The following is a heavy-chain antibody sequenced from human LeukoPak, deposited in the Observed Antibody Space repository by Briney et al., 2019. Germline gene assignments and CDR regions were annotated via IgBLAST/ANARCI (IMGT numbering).Heavy chain of an antibody. D-gene: IGHD5-24*01. J-gene: IGHJ4*02. Sequence: PSETLSLTCTVSGGSISSYYWTWIRQLPGKGLEWIGYIYYSGNTNYNPSLKSRVTISVDTSKNQFSLKLTSVTAADTAVYYCARRMTTNPKYYFDYWGQGTLVTVSS. CDR2: IYYSGNT. CDR1: GGSISSYY. V-gene: IGHV4-59*08. CDR3: ARRMTTNPKYYFDY.